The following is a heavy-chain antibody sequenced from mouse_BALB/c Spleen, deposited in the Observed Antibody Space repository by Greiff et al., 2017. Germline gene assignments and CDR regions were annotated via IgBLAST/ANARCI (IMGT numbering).Heavy chain of an antibody. CDR3: ARDLYRYDDAMDY. CDR2: ISYDGSN. J-gene: IGHJ4*01. D-gene: IGHD2-14*01. CDR1: GYSITSGYY. V-gene: IGHV3-6*02. Sequence: EVHLVESGPGLVKPSQSLSLTCSVTGYSITSGYYWNWIRQFPGNKLEWMGYISYDGSNNYNPSLKNRISITRDTSKNQFFLKLNSVTTEDTATYYCARDLYRYDDAMDYWGQGTSVTVSS.